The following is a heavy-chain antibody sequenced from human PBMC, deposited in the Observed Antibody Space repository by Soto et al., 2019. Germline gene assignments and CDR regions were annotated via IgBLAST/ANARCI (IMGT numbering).Heavy chain of an antibody. Sequence: SETLSLTCTVSGGSISSSSYYWGWIRQPPGKGLEWIGSIYYSGSTYYNPSLKSRVTISVDTSKNQFSLKLSSVTAADTAVYYCARHNGDYDFHWFDYWGQGTLVTVSS. CDR2: IYYSGST. D-gene: IGHD4-17*01. CDR3: ARHNGDYDFHWFDY. J-gene: IGHJ4*02. V-gene: IGHV4-39*01. CDR1: GGSISSSSYY.